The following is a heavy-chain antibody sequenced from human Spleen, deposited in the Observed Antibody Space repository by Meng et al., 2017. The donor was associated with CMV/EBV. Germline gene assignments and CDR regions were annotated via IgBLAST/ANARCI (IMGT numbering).Heavy chain of an antibody. CDR2: IYYSGNT. CDR3: AREGGKGDYRDYRMYYGMDV. Sequence: SETLSLTCTVSGGSISSSSYYWGWIRQPPGKGLEWIGSIYYSGNTYYNPSLKSPVTISVDTSKNQFSLRLSSVTAADTAVYYCAREGGKGDYRDYRMYYGMDVWGQGTTVTVSS. V-gene: IGHV4-39*07. CDR1: GGSISSSSYY. J-gene: IGHJ6*02. D-gene: IGHD4-11*01.